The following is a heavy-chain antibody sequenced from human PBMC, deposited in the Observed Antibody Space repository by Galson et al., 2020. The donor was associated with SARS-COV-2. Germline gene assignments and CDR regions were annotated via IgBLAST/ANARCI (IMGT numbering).Heavy chain of an antibody. J-gene: IGHJ4*02. D-gene: IGHD3-10*01. CDR2: ISYSGNS. CDR1: GGSISSGGYY. Sequence: SETLSLTCTVSGGSISSGGYYWSWIRQHPGKGLEWIGYISYSGNSYYNPSLKSRVTVSVDTSRNQFSLKLGSVTAADTAVYYCARSRISMIQGVKYWGKGTLVTVSP. V-gene: IGHV4-31*03. CDR3: ARSRISMIQGVKY.